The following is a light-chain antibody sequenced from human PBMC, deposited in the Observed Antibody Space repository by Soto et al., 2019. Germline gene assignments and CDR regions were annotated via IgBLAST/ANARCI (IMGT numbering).Light chain of an antibody. CDR2: DAS. CDR3: QQYDSLPYT. Sequence: DLLMTQSPSSLSASVGDRVTITCHASQNINNYLHWYQQKPGKSPKLLIYDASNLKTGVPLRFSGSGSGTEFTFTISSLQPEDSATYYCQQYDSLPYTFGQGTKLEMK. J-gene: IGKJ2*01. V-gene: IGKV1-33*01. CDR1: QNINNY.